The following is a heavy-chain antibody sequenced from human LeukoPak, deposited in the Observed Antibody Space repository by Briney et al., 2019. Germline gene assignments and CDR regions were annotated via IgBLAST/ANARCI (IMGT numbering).Heavy chain of an antibody. CDR1: GYTFTGYY. CDR3: ASWAGLGYYGDYPRKQFVVRY. V-gene: IGHV1-2*02. CDR2: INPNSGGT. Sequence: ASVKVSCKASGYTFTGYYMHWVRQAPGQGLEWMGWINPNSGGTNYAQKFQGRVTMTRDTSISTAYMELSRLRSDDTAVYYCASWAGLGYYGDYPRKQFVVRYWGQGTLVTVSS. D-gene: IGHD4-17*01. J-gene: IGHJ4*02.